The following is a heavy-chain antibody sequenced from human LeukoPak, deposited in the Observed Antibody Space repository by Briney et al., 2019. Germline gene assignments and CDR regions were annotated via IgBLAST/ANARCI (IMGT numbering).Heavy chain of an antibody. CDR2: ITSSSSNI. J-gene: IGHJ4*02. D-gene: IGHD2-2*01. CDR1: GLTFSSAW. Sequence: SGGSLRLSCAASGLTFSSAWMRWLRQAPGKGLVWVSSITSSSSNINYADSVKGRCTISRDNAKNTLYLQMNSLRAEETAVYCCARYLQGVVVVPGDYWGEGTRVTVSS. CDR3: ARYLQGVVVVPGDY. V-gene: IGHV3-21*01.